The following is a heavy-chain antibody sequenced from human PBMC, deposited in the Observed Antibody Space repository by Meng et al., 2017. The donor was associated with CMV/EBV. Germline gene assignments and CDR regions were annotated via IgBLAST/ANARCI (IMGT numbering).Heavy chain of an antibody. CDR2: ISAYNGNT. Sequence: ASVKVSCKASGYTFTSYGISWVRQAPGQGLEWMGWISAYNGNTNYAQKLQGRVTMTTDTSTSTAYVELRSLRSDDTAVYYCARRNNYNYYYYGMDVWGQGTTVTVSS. CDR1: GYTFTSYG. J-gene: IGHJ6*02. CDR3: ARRNNYNYYYYGMDV. D-gene: IGHD4-11*01. V-gene: IGHV1-18*01.